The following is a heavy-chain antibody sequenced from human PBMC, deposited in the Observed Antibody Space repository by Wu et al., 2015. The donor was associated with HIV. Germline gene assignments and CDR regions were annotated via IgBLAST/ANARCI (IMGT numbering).Heavy chain of an antibody. CDR3: ARDLTIAVAGTPSQNFDY. D-gene: IGHD6-19*01. CDR1: GYTFTSYY. Sequence: QVQLVQSGAEVKKPGASVKVSCKASGYTFTSYYMHWVRQAPGQGLEWMGIINPSGGSTSYAQKFQGRVTMTRDTSTSTVYMELSSLRSEDTAVYYCARDLTIAVAGTPSQNFDYWGQGTLVTVSS. V-gene: IGHV1-46*01. J-gene: IGHJ4*02. CDR2: INPSGGST.